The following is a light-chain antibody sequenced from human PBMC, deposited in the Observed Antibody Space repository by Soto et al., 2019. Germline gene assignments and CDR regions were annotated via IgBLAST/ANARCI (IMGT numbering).Light chain of an antibody. CDR3: QQYGSSPPRYT. Sequence: EIVLTQSPATLSSFPGDRVTLSCRASQAVNTRLAWYQHKPGQAPRLLIYLASNRAAGVPARFSGSGSGTDFTLTISNVEPEDFAVYYCQQYGSSPPRYTFGQGTKLEIK. V-gene: IGKV3-11*01. CDR2: LAS. J-gene: IGKJ2*01. CDR1: QAVNTR.